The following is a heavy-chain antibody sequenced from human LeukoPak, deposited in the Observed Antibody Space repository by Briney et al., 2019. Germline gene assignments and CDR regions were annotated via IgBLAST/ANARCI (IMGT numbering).Heavy chain of an antibody. D-gene: IGHD3-10*01. CDR2: ISGDGGST. Sequence: GGSLRLSCAASGFTFDDYAMHWVRQAPGKGLEWVSLISGDGGSTYYADSVKGRLTISRDNSKNSLYLQMNSLRTEDTALYYCAKLLAPYGSGSYNFDYWGQGTLVTVSS. J-gene: IGHJ4*02. CDR3: AKLLAPYGSGSYNFDY. CDR1: GFTFDDYA. V-gene: IGHV3-43*02.